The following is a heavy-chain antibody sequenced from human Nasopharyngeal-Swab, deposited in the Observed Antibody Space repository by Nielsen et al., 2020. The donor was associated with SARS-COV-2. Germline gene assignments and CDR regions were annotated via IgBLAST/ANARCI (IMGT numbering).Heavy chain of an antibody. CDR3: AREWEVVVAATLRFYFDY. Sequence: GGSLRLSCAASGFTVSSNYMSWVRQAPGKGLEWVSVIYSGGSTYYADSVKGRFTISSDNSKNTLYLQMNSLRAEDTAVYYCAREWEVVVAATLRFYFDYWGQGTLVTVSS. V-gene: IGHV3-66*01. CDR2: IYSGGST. CDR1: GFTVSSNY. D-gene: IGHD2-15*01. J-gene: IGHJ4*02.